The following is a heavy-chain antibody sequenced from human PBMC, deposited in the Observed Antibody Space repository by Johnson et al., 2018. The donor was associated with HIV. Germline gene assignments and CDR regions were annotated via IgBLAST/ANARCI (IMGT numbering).Heavy chain of an antibody. CDR3: ARGAALPAAFDI. V-gene: IGHV3-11*01. D-gene: IGHD2-15*01. Sequence: QVQLVESGGGVVQPGRSLRLSCAASGFTFSDYYMSWIRQAPGKGLEWVSAISGSGGSTYYADSVKGRFTIPRDNAKNTLYLQMNSLRAEDTAVYYCARGAALPAAFDIWGQGTMVTVSS. CDR2: ISGSGGST. CDR1: GFTFSDYY. J-gene: IGHJ3*02.